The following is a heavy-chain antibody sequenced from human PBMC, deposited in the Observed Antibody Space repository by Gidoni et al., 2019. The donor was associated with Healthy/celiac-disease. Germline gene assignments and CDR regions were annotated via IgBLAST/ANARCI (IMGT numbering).Heavy chain of an antibody. D-gene: IGHD4-4*01. CDR2: IIPILCIA. V-gene: IGHV1-69*04. CDR1: GGTFSSYA. CDR3: ARTSTVTTGGWFDP. Sequence: QLQLVQSGAEVKKPGSSVKVSCKASGGTFSSYAISWVRQAPGQGLGWMGRIIPILCIANYEQKCQGRVTITADKSTSTAYMELSSLRSEDTAVYYCARTSTVTTGGWFDPWGQGTLVTVSS. J-gene: IGHJ5*02.